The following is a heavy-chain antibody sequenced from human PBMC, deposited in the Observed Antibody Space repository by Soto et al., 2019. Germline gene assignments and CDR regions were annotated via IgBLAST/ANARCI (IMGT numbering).Heavy chain of an antibody. CDR3: AKARGFGELRT. V-gene: IGHV3-30*18. CDR2: ISYDGSNK. Sequence: QVQLVESGGGVVQPGRSLRLSCAASGFTFSSYGMHWVRQAPGKGLEWVAVISYDGSNKYYADSVKGRFTISRDNSKNTLYLQMNSRRAEDTAVYYCAKARGFGELRTWGQGTLVTVSS. D-gene: IGHD3-10*01. J-gene: IGHJ5*02. CDR1: GFTFSSYG.